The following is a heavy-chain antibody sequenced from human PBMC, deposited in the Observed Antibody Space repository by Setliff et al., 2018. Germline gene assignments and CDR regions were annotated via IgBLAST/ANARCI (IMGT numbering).Heavy chain of an antibody. V-gene: IGHV1-46*01. J-gene: IGHJ4*02. Sequence: ASVKVSCKASGYTFATYYMHWVRQAPGQGLEWMGVINPGDGSTTYAQKFQGRVKMTRDTSTNTVYMQLNSLRFEDRAVYYCARENTAKNFWGEESDYWGQGTLVTVSS. CDR3: ARENTAKNFWGEESDY. D-gene: IGHD3-3*01. CDR2: INPGDGST. CDR1: GYTFATYY.